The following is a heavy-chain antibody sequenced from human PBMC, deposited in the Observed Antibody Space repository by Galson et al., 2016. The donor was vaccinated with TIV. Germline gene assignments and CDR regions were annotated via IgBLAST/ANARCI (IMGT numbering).Heavy chain of an antibody. D-gene: IGHD1/OR15-1a*01. Sequence: SLRLSCAASGFIFNSFAMSWVRQAPGKGLQWVSAISRRGFNTYYADSAKGRFTISRDNSKNKLYLQMNSVRADDTAVYYCAKEAGTDYYYGMDVWGQGTAVTVSS. CDR3: AKEAGTDYYYGMDV. J-gene: IGHJ6*02. V-gene: IGHV3-23*01. CDR2: ISRRGFNT. CDR1: GFIFNSFA.